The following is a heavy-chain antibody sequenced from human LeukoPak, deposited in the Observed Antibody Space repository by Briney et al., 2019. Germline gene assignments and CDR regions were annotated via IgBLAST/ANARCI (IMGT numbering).Heavy chain of an antibody. CDR3: ARGRNTAMSYFKNYFFDY. D-gene: IGHD5-18*01. V-gene: IGHV3-7*05. J-gene: IGHJ4*02. Sequence: SGGSLRLSCAASGFTFSSNWMSWVRQAPGKGLEWVANIKEDGSEKYYVDSVKGRFTISRDNAKNSLYLQLNSLRVDDTAVYYCARGRNTAMSYFKNYFFDYWGQGTLVTVSS. CDR2: IKEDGSEK. CDR1: GFTFSSNW.